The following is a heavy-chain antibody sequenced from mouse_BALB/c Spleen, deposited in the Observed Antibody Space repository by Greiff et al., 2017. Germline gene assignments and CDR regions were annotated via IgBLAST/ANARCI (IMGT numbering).Heavy chain of an antibody. J-gene: IGHJ4*01. D-gene: IGHD2-4*01. CDR2: IWGDGST. CDR1: GFSLTGYG. CDR3: AREGDYDYGYYAMDY. V-gene: IGHV2-6-7*01. Sequence: VKLMESGPGLVAPSQSLSITCTVSGFSLTGYGVNWVRQPPGKGLEWLGMIWGDGSTDYNSALKSRLSISKDNSKSQVFLKMNSLQTDDTARYYCAREGDYDYGYYAMDYWGQGTSVTVSS.